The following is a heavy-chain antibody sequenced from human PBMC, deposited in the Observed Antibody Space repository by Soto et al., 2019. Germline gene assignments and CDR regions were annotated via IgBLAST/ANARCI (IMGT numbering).Heavy chain of an antibody. Sequence: QVQLVESGGGGVQPGRSLRLSCEASGFTFSTYGMHWVRQAPGKGLEWVAVIWDDGSDKYYGDSVKGRFTISRDNSKNTVYLQMNTLRAEDTAVYYCARMVGHYYGMDVXGQGXXXXVSS. V-gene: IGHV3-33*01. CDR2: IWDDGSDK. CDR3: ARMVGHYYGMDV. CDR1: GFTFSTYG. D-gene: IGHD2-15*01. J-gene: IGHJ6*02.